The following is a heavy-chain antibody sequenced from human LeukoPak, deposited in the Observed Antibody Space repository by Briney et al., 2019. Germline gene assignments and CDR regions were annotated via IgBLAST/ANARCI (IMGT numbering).Heavy chain of an antibody. D-gene: IGHD2-2*01. CDR3: ARDYAYCSSTSCSTFDY. Sequence: ASVKVSCKASGYTFASYGISWVRQAPGQGLEWMGWISAYNGNINYAQKLQGRVTMTTDTSTSTAYMELRSLRSDDTAVYYCARDYAYCSSTSCSTFDYWGQGTLVTVSS. J-gene: IGHJ4*02. CDR2: ISAYNGNI. V-gene: IGHV1-18*01. CDR1: GYTFASYG.